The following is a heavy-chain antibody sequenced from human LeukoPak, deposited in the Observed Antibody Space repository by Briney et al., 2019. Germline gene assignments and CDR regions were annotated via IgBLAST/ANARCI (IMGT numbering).Heavy chain of an antibody. D-gene: IGHD3-22*01. CDR2: IYTSGST. CDR1: GGSISSYY. CDR3: ARAPYYYDSSAGGNAFDI. J-gene: IGHJ3*02. V-gene: IGHV4-4*07. Sequence: KPSETLSLTCTVSGGSISSYYWSWIRQPAGKGLEWIGRIYTSGSTNYNPSLKSRVTMSVDTSKNQFSLKLSSVTAADTAVYYCARAPYYYDSSAGGNAFDIWGQGTMVTVSS.